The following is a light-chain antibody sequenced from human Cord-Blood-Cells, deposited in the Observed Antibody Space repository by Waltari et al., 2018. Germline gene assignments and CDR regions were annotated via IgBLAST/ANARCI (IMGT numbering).Light chain of an antibody. Sequence: QSALTQPASVSGSPGQSITISCTGPSSDVGGYNYVSWYQQHPGKAPKLMIYDVSNRPSGGSNRCSGSKSGNTASLTISGLQAEDEADYYCSSYTSSSTLVFGGGTKLTVL. J-gene: IGLJ3*02. CDR3: SSYTSSSTLV. CDR1: SSDVGGYNY. CDR2: DVS. V-gene: IGLV2-14*01.